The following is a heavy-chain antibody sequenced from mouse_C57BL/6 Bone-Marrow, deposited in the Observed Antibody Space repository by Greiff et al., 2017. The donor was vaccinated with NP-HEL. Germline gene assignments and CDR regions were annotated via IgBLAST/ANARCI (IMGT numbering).Heavy chain of an antibody. J-gene: IGHJ4*01. D-gene: IGHD2-5*01. CDR1: GFTFSSYG. CDR3: ARGVVTDYYARDY. Sequence: EVHLVESGGDLVKPGGSLKLSCAASGFTFSSYGLSWVRQTPDKRLEWVATISSGGSYTYYPDSVKGRFTISRDNAKNTLYLQMSSLKSEDTAMYYCARGVVTDYYARDYWGQGTSVTVSS. V-gene: IGHV5-6*01. CDR2: ISSGGSYT.